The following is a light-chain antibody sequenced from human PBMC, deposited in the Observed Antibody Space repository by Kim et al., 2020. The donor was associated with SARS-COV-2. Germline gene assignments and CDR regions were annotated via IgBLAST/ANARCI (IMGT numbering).Light chain of an antibody. Sequence: EIVLTQSPGTLSLSPGQRATLSCRVRQTLSSAYLAWYQQKPGQAPRLLIYGTSTRATCIPDRVSGSGYGTDFTLTISGLEPEDSAVYYCHQHGTLPRTFGQGTKVDIK. CDR2: GTS. CDR1: QTLSSAY. CDR3: HQHGTLPRT. J-gene: IGKJ1*01. V-gene: IGKV3-20*01.